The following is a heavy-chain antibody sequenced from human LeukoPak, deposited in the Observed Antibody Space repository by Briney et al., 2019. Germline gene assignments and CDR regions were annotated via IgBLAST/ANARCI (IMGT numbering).Heavy chain of an antibody. CDR2: SKRTDGTI. D-gene: IGHD3-16*01. CDR3: IWMNTFNMLSV. CDR1: GLTFRDAW. Sequence: GGSLRLSCVVSGLTFRDAWLTWVRQGPGKGLEWIGLSKRTDGTIDYGAAVKGRFTISRDDSENTMYLQMSGLQDEDTAMYYCIWMNTFNMLSVWGQGTLVTVSS. V-gene: IGHV3-15*01. J-gene: IGHJ4*02.